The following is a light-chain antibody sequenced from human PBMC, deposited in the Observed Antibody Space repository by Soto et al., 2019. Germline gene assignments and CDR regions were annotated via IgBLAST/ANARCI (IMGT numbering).Light chain of an antibody. J-gene: IGLJ1*01. CDR3: CSYAGRSTYV. CDR2: EGT. V-gene: IGLV2-23*01. Sequence: QSALTQPASVSGSPGQSITISCTGTSSDVGSYNLVSWYQQHPGKAPKFMIYEGTKRPSGVSNRSSGSKSGNTASLTISGLQAEDEADYYCCSYAGRSTYVFGSGTKLTVL. CDR1: SSDVGSYNL.